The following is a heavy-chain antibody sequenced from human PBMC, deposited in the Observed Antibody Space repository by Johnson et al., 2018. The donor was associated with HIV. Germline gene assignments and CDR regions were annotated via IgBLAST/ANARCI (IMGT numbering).Heavy chain of an antibody. CDR1: GFTFDDYG. V-gene: IGHV3-20*04. CDR2: LYSGGRT. CDR3: AKVLGYSSSSRDAFDI. D-gene: IGHD6-6*01. J-gene: IGHJ3*02. Sequence: EMQLVESGGGVVRPGGSLRLSCATSGFTFDDYGMSWVRPAPGTGLEWVSVLYSGGRTYYTDSVKGRFTISRDTAKNTLYLQMNSLRVEDTAVYYCAKVLGYSSSSRDAFDIWGQGTMVTVSS.